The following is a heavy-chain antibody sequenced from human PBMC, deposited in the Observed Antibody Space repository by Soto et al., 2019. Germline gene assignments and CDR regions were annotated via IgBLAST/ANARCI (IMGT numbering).Heavy chain of an antibody. J-gene: IGHJ3*02. CDR2: ISSNSTNI. CDR3: ARDFIVVVTATGAFDI. Sequence: GGSLRLSCVASGFTFSPYWMSWVRQAPGKGLVWVSPISSNSTNIHYADSVKGRFTISRDNAKNSLYLQMNSLRAEDTAVYYCARDFIVVVTATGAFDIWGQGTMVTVSS. D-gene: IGHD2-21*02. V-gene: IGHV3-21*01. CDR1: GFTFSPYW.